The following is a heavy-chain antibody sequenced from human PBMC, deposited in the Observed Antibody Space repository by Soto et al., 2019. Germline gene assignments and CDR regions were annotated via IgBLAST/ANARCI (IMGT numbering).Heavy chain of an antibody. Sequence: ASVKVSCKASGYTFTSYGISWVRQAPGQGLEWMGWISAYNGNTNYAQKLQGRVTMTTDTSTSTAYMELRSLRSDDTAVYYCALRYYYDSSGYYDFDYWGQGTLVTVSS. CDR2: ISAYNGNT. D-gene: IGHD3-22*01. CDR3: ALRYYYDSSGYYDFDY. V-gene: IGHV1-18*01. J-gene: IGHJ4*02. CDR1: GYTFTSYG.